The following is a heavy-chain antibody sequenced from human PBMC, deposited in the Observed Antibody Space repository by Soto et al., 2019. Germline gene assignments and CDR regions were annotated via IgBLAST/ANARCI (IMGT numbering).Heavy chain of an antibody. CDR3: ARLFTVTTDYYFGMDV. Sequence: VQLRESGPGLFKPSETLSLSCTVSGGSISGSYWSWVRQPAGKGLEWIGRIYSSGSSNYNPSLNSRLTMSLDTSKNQFSLKLRSVTAADTAIYYCARLFTVTTDYYFGMDVWGQGTTVTVSS. J-gene: IGHJ6*02. D-gene: IGHD4-17*01. CDR1: GGSISGSY. V-gene: IGHV4-4*07. CDR2: IYSSGSS.